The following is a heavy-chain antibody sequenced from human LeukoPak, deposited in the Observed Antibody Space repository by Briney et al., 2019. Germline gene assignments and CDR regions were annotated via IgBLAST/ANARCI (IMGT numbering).Heavy chain of an antibody. D-gene: IGHD4-17*01. CDR3: ARDPTTVTKGFDI. CDR1: GGSISSHY. J-gene: IGHJ3*02. V-gene: IGHV4-59*11. Sequence: SETLSLTCTVSGGSISSHYWTWIRQPPGKGLEWIGYISYSGSTNYNPSLKSRVTISVDTSKKQFSLRLTSVTAADTAVYYCARDPTTVTKGFDIWGQGTLVTVSS. CDR2: ISYSGST.